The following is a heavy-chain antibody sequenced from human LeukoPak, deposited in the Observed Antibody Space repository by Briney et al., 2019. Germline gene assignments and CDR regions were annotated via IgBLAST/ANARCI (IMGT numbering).Heavy chain of an antibody. D-gene: IGHD3-10*01. J-gene: IGHJ4*02. CDR3: ARALGKPIELFDY. CDR2: ISSSSSYI. Sequence: GGSLRLSCAASGFTFSSYSMNWVRQAPGKGLEWVSSISSSSSYIYYADSVKGRFTISRDNAKNSLYLQMNSLRAEDTAVYYCARALGKPIELFDYWGQGTLVTVSS. CDR1: GFTFSSYS. V-gene: IGHV3-21*01.